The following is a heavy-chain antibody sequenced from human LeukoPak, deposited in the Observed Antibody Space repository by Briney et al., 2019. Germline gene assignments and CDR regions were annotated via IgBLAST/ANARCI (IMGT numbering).Heavy chain of an antibody. D-gene: IGHD6-19*01. V-gene: IGHV1-46*01. CDR3: ARELTVAGTGFDY. CDR2: INPSGGST. J-gene: IGHJ4*02. CDR1: GYTFTIYY. Sequence: ASVTVSFTGSGYTFTIYYMHWVRQAPGQGLGRVGIINPSGGSTSYAQKFQGRVRITAEKATSTAYMELSSLRSEDTAVYYCARELTVAGTGFDYWGQATLVTVSS.